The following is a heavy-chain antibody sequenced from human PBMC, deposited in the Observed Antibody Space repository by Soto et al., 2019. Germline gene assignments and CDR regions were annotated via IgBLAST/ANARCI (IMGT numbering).Heavy chain of an antibody. CDR2: IYTSGST. CDR1: GGSISSYY. CDR3: ARDLGEWLLDYYYYGMDV. D-gene: IGHD3-10*01. V-gene: IGHV4-4*07. J-gene: IGHJ6*02. Sequence: SETLSLTCTVSGGSISSYYWSWIRQPAGKGLEWIGRIYTSGSTNYNPSLKSRVTMSVDTSKNQFSLKLSSVTAADTAVYYCARDLGEWLLDYYYYGMDVWGQGTTVTVSS.